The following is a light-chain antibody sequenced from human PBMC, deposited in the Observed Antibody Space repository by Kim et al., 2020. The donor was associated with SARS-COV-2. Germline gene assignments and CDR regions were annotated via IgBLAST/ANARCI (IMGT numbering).Light chain of an antibody. CDR1: QSISSSY. J-gene: IGKJ1*01. CDR2: GAS. Sequence: PGERATLSCRASQSISSSYLAWYQQRPGQAPRLLIYGASSRATGIPDRFSGSGSGADFTPTISRLEPEDFAVYYCQHYSSSPPWTFGQGTKVDIK. CDR3: QHYSSSPPWT. V-gene: IGKV3-20*01.